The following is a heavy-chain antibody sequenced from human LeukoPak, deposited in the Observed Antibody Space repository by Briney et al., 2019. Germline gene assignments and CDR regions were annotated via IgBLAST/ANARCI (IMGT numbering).Heavy chain of an antibody. CDR2: IKSKTDGGTT. V-gene: IGHV3-15*01. D-gene: IGHD3-22*01. Sequence: GGSLRLSCAASGFTFSNAWMSWVRQAPGKGLEWVGRIKSKTDGGTTDYAAPVKGRFTISRDDSKNTLYLQMNSLKTEDTAVYYCTTALTYYYGSSGYYPLNYWGQGTLVTVSS. CDR1: GFTFSNAW. J-gene: IGHJ4*02. CDR3: TTALTYYYGSSGYYPLNY.